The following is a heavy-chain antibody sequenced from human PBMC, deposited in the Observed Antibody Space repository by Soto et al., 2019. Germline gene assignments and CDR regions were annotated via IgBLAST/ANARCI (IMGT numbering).Heavy chain of an antibody. CDR1: GYFFSRHW. V-gene: IGHV5-51*01. Sequence: PGESLKISCKGSGYFFSRHWIGWVRQMPGKGLEWTGFIYPGDSDTKYSPSFQGQVTISADKSTNTAYLQWSTLKASDTAMYYCGRSPGLIPTVMEDWGQGTLVTVSS. CDR3: GRSPGLIPTVMED. CDR2: IYPGDSDT. J-gene: IGHJ4*02. D-gene: IGHD4-17*01.